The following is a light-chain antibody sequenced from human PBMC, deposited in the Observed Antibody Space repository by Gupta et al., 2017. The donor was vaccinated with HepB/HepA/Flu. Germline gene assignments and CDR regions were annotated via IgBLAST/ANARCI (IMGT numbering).Light chain of an antibody. CDR3: ATWDDSLSGYV. V-gene: IGLV1-47*01. Sequence: QSVLTQPPSASGTPGQRVTISCSGSSSNIGSNYVYWYQQFPGTAPKLLIYRNNQRPSGVPDRCSGSESGTSASLAISGLRSDDEADYYCATWDDSLSGYVFGNGTNVTVL. CDR1: SSNIGSNY. CDR2: RNN. J-gene: IGLJ1*01.